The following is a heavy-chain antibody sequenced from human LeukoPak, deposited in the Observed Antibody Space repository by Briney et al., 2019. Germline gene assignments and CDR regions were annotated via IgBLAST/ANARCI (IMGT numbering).Heavy chain of an antibody. Sequence: ASVKVSCKASGYTFTSHDINWVRQATGQGLEWMGWMSPNSGDTGYAQKFQGRVTMTSDSSISTAYMELSSLRSEDTAIYYCVRTPPNWGFDYWGQGTLVTVSS. CDR3: VRTPPNWGFDY. J-gene: IGHJ4*02. CDR1: GYTFTSHD. V-gene: IGHV1-8*01. CDR2: MSPNSGDT. D-gene: IGHD7-27*01.